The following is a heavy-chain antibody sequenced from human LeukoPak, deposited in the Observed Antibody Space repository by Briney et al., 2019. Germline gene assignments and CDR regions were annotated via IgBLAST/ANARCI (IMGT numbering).Heavy chain of an antibody. J-gene: IGHJ4*02. CDR3: ARDQGRIVGAKGPPDN. CDR2: ISSSGSTI. Sequence: PGGSLRLSCAASGFTFSSYEMNWVRQAPGKGLEWVSYISSSGSTIYYADSVKGRFTISRDNAKNSLYLQMNSLRAEDTAVYYCARDQGRIVGAKGPPDNWGQGTLVTVSS. D-gene: IGHD1-26*01. V-gene: IGHV3-48*03. CDR1: GFTFSSYE.